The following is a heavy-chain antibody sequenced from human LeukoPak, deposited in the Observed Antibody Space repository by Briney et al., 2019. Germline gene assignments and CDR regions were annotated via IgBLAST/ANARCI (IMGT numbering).Heavy chain of an antibody. D-gene: IGHD1-14*01. CDR3: AREGSGTSSPMAY. CDR1: GGSFSTYA. V-gene: IGHV1-69*04. CDR2: IYPMLGAD. Sequence: ASVKVSCEASGGSFSTYAVSWVRQAPGQGLEWMGRIYPMLGADNYAQMFQGRVTITADKSTGTAYMELNSLTSEDTAVYYCAREGSGTSSPMAYWGQGTLVTVSS. J-gene: IGHJ4*02.